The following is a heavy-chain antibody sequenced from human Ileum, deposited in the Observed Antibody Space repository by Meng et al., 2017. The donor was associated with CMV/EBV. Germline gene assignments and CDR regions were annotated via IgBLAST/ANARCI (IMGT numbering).Heavy chain of an antibody. D-gene: IGHD3-16*01. CDR3: ARDPGGFDY. CDR2: ISYDGSNK. J-gene: IGHJ4*02. Sequence: SLSFAASGFTFSSYAMHWVRQAPGKGLEWVAVISYDGSNKYYADSVKGRFTISRDNSKNTLYLQMNSLRAEDTAVYYCARDPGGFDYWGQGTLVTVSS. CDR1: GFTFSSYA. V-gene: IGHV3-30*04.